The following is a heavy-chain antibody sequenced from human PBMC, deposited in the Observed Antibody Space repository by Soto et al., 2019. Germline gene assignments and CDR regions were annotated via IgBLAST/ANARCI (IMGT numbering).Heavy chain of an antibody. CDR3: ARRYKSAGWLEP. CDR1: GYTFATYA. J-gene: IGHJ5*02. D-gene: IGHD1-1*01. Sequence: QVQLVQSGAEVKKPGASVKVSCKASGYTFATYAIHWVRQAPGQGLEWMGWINPATGNTEYSEKFQDRLTITRDTSASTAYMELRGLRSEDTAVYYCARRYKSAGWLEPWGQGTLVTVSS. CDR2: INPATGNT. V-gene: IGHV1-3*01.